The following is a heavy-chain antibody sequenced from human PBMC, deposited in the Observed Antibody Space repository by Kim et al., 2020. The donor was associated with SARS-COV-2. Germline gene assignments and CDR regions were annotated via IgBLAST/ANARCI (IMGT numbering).Heavy chain of an antibody. CDR2: ISTTGNT. CDR3: ARGGADSWYYFDY. D-gene: IGHD4-4*01. J-gene: IGHJ4*02. Sequence: SETLSLTCTVSGGSMRSHSWSWIRQSTGKGLEWVGRISTTGNTNYNPSLQSRVTMSVDTSQNQISLRLTSVTAADTAVYYCARGGADSWYYFDYWGQGALVPVSS. V-gene: IGHV4-4*07. CDR1: GGSMRSHS.